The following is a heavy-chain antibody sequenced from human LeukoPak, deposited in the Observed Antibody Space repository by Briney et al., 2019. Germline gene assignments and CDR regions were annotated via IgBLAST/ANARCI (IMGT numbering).Heavy chain of an antibody. D-gene: IGHD3-22*01. CDR2: IYSGGST. Sequence: GGSLRLCCAASGFTVSSNYMSWVRQAPGKGLEWVSVIYSGGSTYYADSVKGRFTISRDNSENTLYLQMNSLRAEDTAVYYCARAWYYYDSSGYRDWGQGTLVTVSS. V-gene: IGHV3-53*01. J-gene: IGHJ4*02. CDR3: ARAWYYYDSSGYRD. CDR1: GFTVSSNY.